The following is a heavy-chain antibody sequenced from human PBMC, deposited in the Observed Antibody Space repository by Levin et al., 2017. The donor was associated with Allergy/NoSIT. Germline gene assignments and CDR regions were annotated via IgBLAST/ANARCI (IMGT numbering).Heavy chain of an antibody. J-gene: IGHJ6*01. CDR2: IYHSGIT. V-gene: IGHV4-38-2*01. D-gene: IGHD6-6*01. CDR1: DYFISSGYY. CDR3: ARVIRQLVTAGPVGHYGMDV. Sequence: SETLSLTCAVSDYFISSGYYWGWIRQPPGKGLEWIGTIYHSGITHYSPSLKSRVTISVDTSKNQFSLNLSSVTAADTAVYYCARVIRQLVTAGPVGHYGMDVWGQGTTVTVSS.